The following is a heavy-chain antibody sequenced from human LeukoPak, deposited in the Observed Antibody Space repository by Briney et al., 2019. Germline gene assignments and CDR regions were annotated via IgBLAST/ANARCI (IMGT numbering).Heavy chain of an antibody. Sequence: SGTLSLTCTVSGGSISSGSYYWSWIRQPAGTGLEWIGRIYTSGSTNYNPSLKSRVTISVDTSKNQFSLKLSSVTAADTAVYFCARSYYVSGSYIPFDYWGQGTLVTVSS. D-gene: IGHD3-10*01. CDR1: GGSISSGSYY. J-gene: IGHJ4*02. CDR2: IYTSGST. V-gene: IGHV4-61*02. CDR3: ARSYYVSGSYIPFDY.